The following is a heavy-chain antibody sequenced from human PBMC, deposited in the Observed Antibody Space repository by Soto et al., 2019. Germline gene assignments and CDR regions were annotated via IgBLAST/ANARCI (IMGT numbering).Heavy chain of an antibody. D-gene: IGHD5-18*01. CDR3: TTDTAMAPYYYGMDV. Sequence: PGGSLRLSCAASGFTFSNAWMSWVRQAPGKGLEWVGRIKSKTDGGTTDYAAPVKGRFTISRDDSKNTLYLQMNSLKTEDTAVYYRTTDTAMAPYYYGMDVWGQGTTVTVSS. V-gene: IGHV3-15*01. CDR1: GFTFSNAW. J-gene: IGHJ6*02. CDR2: IKSKTDGGTT.